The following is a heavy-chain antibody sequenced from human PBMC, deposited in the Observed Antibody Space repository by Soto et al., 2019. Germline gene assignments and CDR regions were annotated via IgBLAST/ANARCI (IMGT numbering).Heavy chain of an antibody. CDR2: IYYSGST. J-gene: IGHJ1*01. D-gene: IGHD3-22*01. V-gene: IGHV4-59*01. Sequence: PSETLSLTCTVSGGSISSYYWSWIRQPPGKGLEWIGYIYYSGSTNYNPSLKSRVTISVDTSKNQFSLKLSSVTAADTAVYYCASLHYYDSSGYYYQHWGQGTLVTVSS. CDR1: GGSISSYY. CDR3: ASLHYYDSSGYYYQH.